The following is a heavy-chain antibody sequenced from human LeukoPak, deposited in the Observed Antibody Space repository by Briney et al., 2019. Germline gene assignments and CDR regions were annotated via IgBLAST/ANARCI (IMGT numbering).Heavy chain of an antibody. D-gene: IGHD6-13*01. CDR2: IGPDGRSK. V-gene: IGHV3-7*03. CDR1: GFTFSNYW. Sequence: PVGSLRLSRAASGFTFSNYWMTWVRQAPGKGLEWVANIGPDGRSKYYVDSVRGRFTISRDNAKDSLFLQMNSLRAEDTAVYYCARDRSSSWYWELGNWFDPWGQGTLVTVSS. J-gene: IGHJ5*02. CDR3: ARDRSSSWYWELGNWFDP.